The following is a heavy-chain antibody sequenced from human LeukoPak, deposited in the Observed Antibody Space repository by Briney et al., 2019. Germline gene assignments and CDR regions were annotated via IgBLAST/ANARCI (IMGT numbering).Heavy chain of an antibody. Sequence: GRSLRLSCAASGFTFSSYEMHWVRQAPGKGLEWVSYISSSGSTIYYADSVKGRFTISRDNAKNSLYLQMNSLRAEDTAVYYCARGFAGTLFYWGQGTLVTVSS. CDR2: ISSSGSTI. J-gene: IGHJ4*02. CDR1: GFTFSSYE. D-gene: IGHD6-13*01. V-gene: IGHV3-48*03. CDR3: ARGFAGTLFY.